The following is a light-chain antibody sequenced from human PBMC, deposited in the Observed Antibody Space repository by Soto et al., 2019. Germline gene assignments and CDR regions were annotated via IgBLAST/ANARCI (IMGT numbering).Light chain of an antibody. J-gene: IGLJ2*01. Sequence: QSALTQPPSASGSPGQSVTISCTGTGSDVGGYNYVSWYQHHPGKAPQLMIYEVSKRPSGVPDRFSGSKSGNTASLTVSGLQAEDEADYFCSSYAGSNTYMVFGGGTKLTVL. CDR3: SSYAGSNTYMV. V-gene: IGLV2-8*01. CDR2: EVS. CDR1: GSDVGGYNY.